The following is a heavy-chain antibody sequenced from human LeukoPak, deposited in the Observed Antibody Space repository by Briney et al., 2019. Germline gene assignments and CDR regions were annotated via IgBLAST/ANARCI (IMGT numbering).Heavy chain of an antibody. V-gene: IGHV3-66*04. J-gene: IGHJ4*02. D-gene: IGHD4-23*01. CDR3: ASHDYGGKRDDY. CDR1: GFTVSSNY. Sequence: GGSLRLSCAASGFTVSSNYMSWVRQAPGKGLEWVSVIYSGGSTYYADSVKGRFTISRDNAKNSLYLQMNSLRAEDTAVYYCASHDYGGKRDDYWGQGTLVTVSS. CDR2: IYSGGST.